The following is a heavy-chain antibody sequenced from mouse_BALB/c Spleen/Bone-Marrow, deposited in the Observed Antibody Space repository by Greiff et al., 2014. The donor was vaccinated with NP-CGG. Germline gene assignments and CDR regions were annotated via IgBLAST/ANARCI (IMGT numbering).Heavy chain of an antibody. D-gene: IGHD2-2*01. Sequence: EVHLVESGPELVKPGASVKISCKASGYTFTDYNMHWVKQSHGKSLEWIGYIYPYNGGTGYNQKFRSKATLTVDSSSSTAYMELRSLTSEDSAVYYCARSRSGYDGFAYWGQGTLVTVSA. CDR3: ARSRSGYDGFAY. J-gene: IGHJ3*01. V-gene: IGHV1S29*02. CDR2: IYPYNGGT. CDR1: GYTFTDYN.